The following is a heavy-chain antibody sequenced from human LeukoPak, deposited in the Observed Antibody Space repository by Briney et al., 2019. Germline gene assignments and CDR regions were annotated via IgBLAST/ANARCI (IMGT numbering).Heavy chain of an antibody. D-gene: IGHD1-1*01. CDR2: ISGSGGST. Sequence: GRSLRLSCAASGFAFSSYAMSWVRQAPGKGLEWVSAISGSGGSTYYTDSVKGRFTISRDNSKNTLYLQMNSLRAEDTAIYYCANDRRYNCDYYFDYWGQGTLVTVSS. CDR3: ANDRRYNCDYYFDY. V-gene: IGHV3-23*01. J-gene: IGHJ4*02. CDR1: GFAFSSYA.